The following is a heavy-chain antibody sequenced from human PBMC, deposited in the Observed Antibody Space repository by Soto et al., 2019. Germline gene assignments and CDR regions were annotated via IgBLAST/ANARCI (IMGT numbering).Heavy chain of an antibody. D-gene: IGHD3-3*01. Sequence: SETLSLTCTVSGGSVSSGSYYWSWIRQPPGKGLEWIGYIYYSGSTNYNPSLKSRVTISVDTSKNQFSLKLSSVTAADTAVYYCARLYYDFWSGYPRGSWFDPWGQGTLVTVSS. CDR3: ARLYYDFWSGYPRGSWFDP. CDR2: IYYSGST. V-gene: IGHV4-61*01. J-gene: IGHJ5*02. CDR1: GGSVSSGSYY.